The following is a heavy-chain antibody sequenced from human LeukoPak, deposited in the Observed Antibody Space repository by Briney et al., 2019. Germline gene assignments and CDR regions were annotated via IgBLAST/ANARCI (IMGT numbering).Heavy chain of an antibody. CDR3: ARHRGGYSGYDLYYFDY. CDR2: INHSGST. Sequence: KPSETLSLTCAVYGGSFSGYYWSWIRQPPGKGLEWIGEINHSGSTNYNPSLKSRVTISVDTSKNQFSLKLSSVTAADTAVYYCARHRGGYSGYDLYYFDYWGQGTLVTVSS. J-gene: IGHJ4*02. CDR1: GGSFSGYY. D-gene: IGHD5-12*01. V-gene: IGHV4-34*01.